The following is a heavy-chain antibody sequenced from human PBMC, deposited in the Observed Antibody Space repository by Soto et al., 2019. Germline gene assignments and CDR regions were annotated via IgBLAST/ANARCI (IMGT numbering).Heavy chain of an antibody. CDR2: ISGSGDST. J-gene: IGHJ4*02. CDR1: GFTFSNYA. V-gene: IGHV3-23*01. Sequence: GGSLRLSCTASGFTFSNYAMSWVRQAPGKGLEWVSAISGSGDSTYYADSVKGRFTISRDNSMNTLYLQMNTLRAEDTAIYYCAKVSSSWYAGFFDLWGQGTLVTVSS. D-gene: IGHD6-13*01. CDR3: AKVSSSWYAGFFDL.